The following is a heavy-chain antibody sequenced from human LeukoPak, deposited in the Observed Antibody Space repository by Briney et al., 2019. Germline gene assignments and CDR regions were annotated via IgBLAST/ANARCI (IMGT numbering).Heavy chain of an antibody. D-gene: IGHD3-10*01. CDR3: ATVGLWFGELSPLSY. V-gene: IGHV1-24*01. CDR1: GYTLTELS. Sequence: ASVKVPCKVSGYTLTELSMHWVRQAPGKGLEWMGGFDPEDGETIYAQKFQGRVTMTEDTSTDTAYMELSSLRSEDTAVYYCATVGLWFGELSPLSYWGQGTLVTVSS. CDR2: FDPEDGET. J-gene: IGHJ4*02.